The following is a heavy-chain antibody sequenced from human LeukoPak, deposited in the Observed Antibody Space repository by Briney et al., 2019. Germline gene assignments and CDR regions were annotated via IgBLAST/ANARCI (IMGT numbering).Heavy chain of an antibody. CDR3: AKGGYSSGWGEGY. D-gene: IGHD6-19*01. CDR1: GFTFNNYA. V-gene: IGHV3-23*01. CDR2: ISGSGTST. J-gene: IGHJ4*02. Sequence: PGGSLRLSCAAPGFTFNNYAMSWVRQAPRKGLEWVSAISGSGTSTYYTDSVKGRFTISRDNSKNTLYLQMNSLRAEDTAVYYCAKGGYSSGWGEGYWGQGTLVTVSS.